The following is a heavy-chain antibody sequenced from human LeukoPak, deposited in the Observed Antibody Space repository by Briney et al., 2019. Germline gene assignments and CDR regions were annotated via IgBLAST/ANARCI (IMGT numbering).Heavy chain of an antibody. CDR2: IYYSGST. CDR1: GYSISSGYY. J-gene: IGHJ4*02. D-gene: IGHD6-19*01. V-gene: IGHV4-38-2*02. CDR3: ARVAVVAGPGYFDY. Sequence: SETLSLTCTVSGYSISSGYYWGWIRQPPGKGLEWIGSIYYSGSTYYNPSLKSRVTISVDTSKNQFSLKLSSVTAADTAVYYCARVAVVAGPGYFDYWGQGTLVTVSS.